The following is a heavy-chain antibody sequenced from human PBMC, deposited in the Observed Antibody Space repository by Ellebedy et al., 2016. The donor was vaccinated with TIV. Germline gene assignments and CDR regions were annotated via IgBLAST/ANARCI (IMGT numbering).Heavy chain of an antibody. CDR2: INHSGST. J-gene: IGHJ4*02. CDR1: GGSFSGYF. D-gene: IGHD6-13*01. CDR3: AGTAAAGNPCDY. Sequence: MPSETLSLTCAVYGGSFSGYFWSWIRQPPGKGLEWIGEINHSGSTNYNPSLKSRVTISVDTSKNQFSLKLSSVTAADTAVYYCAGTAAAGNPCDYWGQGTLVTVSS. V-gene: IGHV4-34*01.